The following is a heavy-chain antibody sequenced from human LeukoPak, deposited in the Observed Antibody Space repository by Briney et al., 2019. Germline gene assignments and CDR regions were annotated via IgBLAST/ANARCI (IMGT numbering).Heavy chain of an antibody. CDR1: GGSFSSYY. CDR3: ARGPGTWYYY. J-gene: IGHJ4*02. V-gene: IGHV4-34*01. CDR2: INHRGIT. Sequence: SETLSLTCAVYGGSFSSYYWSWIPQPPGKGREWSGEINHRGITNYNPSPKSPASISLYTSKNQFPTNLSSVTAADTAVYYCARGPGTWYYYWGQGTLVTVPS. D-gene: IGHD6-13*01.